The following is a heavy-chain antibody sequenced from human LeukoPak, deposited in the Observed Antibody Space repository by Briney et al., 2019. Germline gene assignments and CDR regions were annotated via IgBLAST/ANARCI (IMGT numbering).Heavy chain of an antibody. CDR1: GFTFSGYA. J-gene: IGHJ4*02. CDR3: AKDMSIVVVPAALPYYFDY. Sequence: PGGSLRLSCAASGFTFSGYAMSWVRHAPGKGLEWVSAISGSGGSTYYADSVKGRFTISRDNSKNTLYLQMNSLRAEDTAVYYCAKDMSIVVVPAALPYYFDYWGQGTLVTVSS. V-gene: IGHV3-23*01. D-gene: IGHD2-2*02. CDR2: ISGSGGST.